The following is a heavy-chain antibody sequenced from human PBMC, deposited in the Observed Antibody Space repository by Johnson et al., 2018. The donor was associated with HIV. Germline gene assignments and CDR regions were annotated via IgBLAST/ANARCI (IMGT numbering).Heavy chain of an antibody. CDR3: ARRDPWVENGAFDI. D-gene: IGHD5-24*01. Sequence: VQLVESGGGLIQPGGSLRLSCAASGFTVSSNYMNWVRQAPGKGLEWVSAIGTAGDTYYPGSVKGRFTISRENAKNSLYLQMNSLRAGDTAVYFCARRDPWVENGAFDIWGQGTMVTVSS. CDR1: GFTVSSNY. J-gene: IGHJ3*02. V-gene: IGHV3-13*01. CDR2: IGTAGDT.